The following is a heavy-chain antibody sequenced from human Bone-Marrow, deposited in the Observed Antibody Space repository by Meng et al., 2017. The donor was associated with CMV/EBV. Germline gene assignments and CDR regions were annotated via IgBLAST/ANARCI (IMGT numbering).Heavy chain of an antibody. D-gene: IGHD3-10*01. CDR1: GFTFSSYA. CDR3: AKSFAMVRGVIGVDY. J-gene: IGHJ4*02. V-gene: IGHV3-23*03. CDR2: IYSGGSST. Sequence: GESLKISCAASGFTFSSYAMSWVRQAPGKGLEWVSVIYSGGSSTYYADSVKGRFTISRDNSKNTLYLQMNSLRAEDTAVYDCAKSFAMVRGVIGVDYWGQGTLVTVPS.